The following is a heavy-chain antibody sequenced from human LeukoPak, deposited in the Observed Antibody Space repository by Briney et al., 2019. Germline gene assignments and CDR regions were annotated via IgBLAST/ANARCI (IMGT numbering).Heavy chain of an antibody. J-gene: IGHJ4*02. V-gene: IGHV1-2*02. CDR2: INPYSGGT. CDR1: GYSFTGYY. Sequence: EASVKVSCKASGYSFTGYYMHWVRQAPGQGLEWMGWINPYSGGTNYAQKFQGRVTMTRDTSISTAYMELSSLRSEDTAVYYCAIPGVSDYWGQGTLVTVSS. CDR3: AIPGVSDY.